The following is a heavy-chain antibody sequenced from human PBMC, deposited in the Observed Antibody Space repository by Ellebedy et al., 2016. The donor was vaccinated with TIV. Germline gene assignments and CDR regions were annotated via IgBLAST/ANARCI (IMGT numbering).Heavy chain of an antibody. D-gene: IGHD6-13*01. CDR3: ARSLGAAGTSYDKWFNP. J-gene: IGHJ5*02. CDR2: MYHSGNT. Sequence: SETLSLTXAVSGAPSGNYFWSWIRQFPGKGLEWIGYMYHSGNTFYNPSLKSRLTMSADTSKNQFSLKLRSVTAADTAVYYCARSLGAAGTSYDKWFNPWGQGTLVTVSA. V-gene: IGHV4-31*11. CDR1: GAPSGNYF.